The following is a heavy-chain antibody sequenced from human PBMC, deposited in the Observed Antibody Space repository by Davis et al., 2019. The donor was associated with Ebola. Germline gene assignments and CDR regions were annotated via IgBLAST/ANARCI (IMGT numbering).Heavy chain of an antibody. Sequence: GESLKISCAASGFTFSSYAMHWVRQAPGKGLEWVAVISYDGSNKYYADSVKGRFTISRDNSKNTLYLQMNSLRADDTAVYFCASGVGATSAFDIWGQGTMVTVSS. CDR3: ASGVGATSAFDI. CDR2: ISYDGSNK. J-gene: IGHJ3*02. V-gene: IGHV3-30*04. D-gene: IGHD1-26*01. CDR1: GFTFSSYA.